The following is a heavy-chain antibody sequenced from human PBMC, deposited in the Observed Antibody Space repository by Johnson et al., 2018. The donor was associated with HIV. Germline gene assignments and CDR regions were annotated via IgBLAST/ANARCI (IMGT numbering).Heavy chain of an antibody. Sequence: VQLVESGGGLVQPGGSLRLSCAASGFTFSSYWMSWVRQAPGKGLEWVANINQDGSKKYYEDSVKGRFTISRDNAKNSLYLQMNRLRAEDTALYYCAKDLKRGIAARGAFDIWGQGTMVTVSS. CDR1: GFTFSSYW. V-gene: IGHV3-7*03. D-gene: IGHD6-13*01. J-gene: IGHJ3*02. CDR2: INQDGSKK. CDR3: AKDLKRGIAARGAFDI.